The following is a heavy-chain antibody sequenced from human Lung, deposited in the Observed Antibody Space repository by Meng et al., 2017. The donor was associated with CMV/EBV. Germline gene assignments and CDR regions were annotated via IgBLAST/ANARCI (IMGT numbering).Heavy chain of an antibody. D-gene: IGHD2-15*01. V-gene: IGHV3-11*04. CDR2: VNSSSSII. CDR1: GFSFSECY. CDR3: AEDFSAGHSWFDA. Sequence: SGFSFSECYQTSRSQAPGRGLEYVSYVNSSSSIIKYADTMESRITIYKDDAKKSLYLQMNRLRDEGTAFCCCAEDFSAGHSWFDAWGRGTLVTVSS. J-gene: IGHJ5*02.